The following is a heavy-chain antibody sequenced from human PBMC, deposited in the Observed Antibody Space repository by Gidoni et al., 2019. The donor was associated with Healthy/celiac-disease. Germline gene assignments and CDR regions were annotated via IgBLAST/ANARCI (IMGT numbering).Heavy chain of an antibody. CDR1: GFTFSSYG. Sequence: QVQLVESGGGVVQPGRSLRLSCAASGFTFSSYGMHWVRQAPGKGLEWVAVISYDGSNKYYADSVKGRFTISRDNSKNTLYLQMNSLRAEDTAVYYCAKDKGWNDGGYYYGMDVWGQGTTVTVSS. D-gene: IGHD1-1*01. V-gene: IGHV3-30*18. CDR3: AKDKGWNDGGYYYGMDV. CDR2: ISYDGSNK. J-gene: IGHJ6*02.